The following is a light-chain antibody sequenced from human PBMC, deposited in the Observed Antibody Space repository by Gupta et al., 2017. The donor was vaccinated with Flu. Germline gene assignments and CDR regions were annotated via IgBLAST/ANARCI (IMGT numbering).Light chain of an antibody. CDR2: AAS. Sequence: DIHMTQSPSSLSASVGDRVTITCRASQNVGNYLNWYQQKQGKVPELLIYAASSLQSGVPSRFSGSGSGTDFTLTISDLKPEDFALYYCQQGNRDPIAFGQGTRLEIK. CDR1: QNVGNY. J-gene: IGKJ5*01. CDR3: QQGNRDPIA. V-gene: IGKV1-39*01.